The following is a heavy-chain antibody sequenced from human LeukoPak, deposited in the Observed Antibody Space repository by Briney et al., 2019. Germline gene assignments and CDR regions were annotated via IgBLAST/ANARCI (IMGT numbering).Heavy chain of an antibody. Sequence: ASVEVSCKVSGYTFTDYYMHWVQQAPGKGLEWMGLVDPEDGETIYAEKFQGRGTITADTSTDTAYMELSSLRSEDTAVYYCAGGDYFGGNYWGQGTLVTVSS. J-gene: IGHJ4*02. CDR3: AGGDYFGGNY. V-gene: IGHV1-69-2*01. D-gene: IGHD4-17*01. CDR2: VDPEDGET. CDR1: GYTFTDYY.